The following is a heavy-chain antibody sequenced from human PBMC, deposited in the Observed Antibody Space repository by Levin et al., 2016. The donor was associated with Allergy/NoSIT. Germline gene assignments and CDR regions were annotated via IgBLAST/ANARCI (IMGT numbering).Heavy chain of an antibody. CDR3: TTEGIVATGLDS. CDR2: IKSKTDGGTT. CDR1: GFTFSNAW. Sequence: GESLKISCAASGFTFSNAWMSWVRQAPGKGLEWVGRIKSKTDGGTTDYAAPVKGRFTISRDDSKNTLYLQMNSLKTEDTAVYYCTTEGIVATGLDSWGQGTLVTVSS. D-gene: IGHD5-12*01. V-gene: IGHV3-15*01. J-gene: IGHJ4*02.